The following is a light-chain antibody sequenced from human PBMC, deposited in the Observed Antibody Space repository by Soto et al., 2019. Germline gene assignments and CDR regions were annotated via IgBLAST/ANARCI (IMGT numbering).Light chain of an antibody. CDR2: AVT. J-gene: IGLJ1*01. Sequence: QSALTQPASVSGSPGQSITISCTGTSSDVGGYNYVSWYQQHLGKAPKLMIYAVTDRPSGVSSRFSGSKSGNTASLTISGLQAEDEADYYCSSYTSSSTLFGTGTKVPS. CDR3: SSYTSSSTL. CDR1: SSDVGGYNY. V-gene: IGLV2-14*01.